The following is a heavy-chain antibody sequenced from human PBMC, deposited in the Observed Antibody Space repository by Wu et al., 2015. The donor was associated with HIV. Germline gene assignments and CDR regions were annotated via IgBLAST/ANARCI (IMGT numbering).Heavy chain of an antibody. V-gene: IGHV1-2*02. J-gene: IGHJ4*02. CDR1: GYTFTGYY. D-gene: IGHD2-2*01. CDR3: ARVQSSTSCCGPQKYYFDY. CDR2: INPNSGGT. Sequence: QVQLVQSGAEVKKPGSSVRVSCKASGYTFTGYYMHWVRQAPGQGLEWMGWINPNSGGTNYAQKFQGRVTMTRDTSISTAYMELSRLRSDDTAVYYCARVQSSTSCCGPQKYYFDYWGQGTLVTVSS.